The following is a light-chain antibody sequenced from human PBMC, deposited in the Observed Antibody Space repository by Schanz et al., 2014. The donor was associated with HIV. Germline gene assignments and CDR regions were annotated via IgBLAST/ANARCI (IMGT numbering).Light chain of an antibody. CDR2: GAS. J-gene: IGKJ2*01. CDR1: QSVSTS. Sequence: EILLTQSPATLSLSPGDRATLSCRASQSVSTSLAWYQQKPGQAPRLLIFGASNRAAGIPDRFSGGESGTDFTLTISGLEPEDFATYYCQQCVTYPYTFGQGTTLDIK. V-gene: IGKV3-11*01. CDR3: QQCVTYPYT.